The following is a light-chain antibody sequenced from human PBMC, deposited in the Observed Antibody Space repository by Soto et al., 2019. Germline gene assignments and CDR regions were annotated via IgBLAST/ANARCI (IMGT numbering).Light chain of an antibody. CDR2: GAS. CDR3: QQYGSSTNT. CDR1: QSVSSTY. J-gene: IGKJ2*01. Sequence: EIVLTQSPGTLSLSPGERATLSCRASQSVSSTYLAWFQQKPGQAPRLLLYGASSRPLGIPDRFTGSGSGTGFTLTIRILETEDFAVYYCQQYGSSTNTFGQGTKLEIK. V-gene: IGKV3-20*01.